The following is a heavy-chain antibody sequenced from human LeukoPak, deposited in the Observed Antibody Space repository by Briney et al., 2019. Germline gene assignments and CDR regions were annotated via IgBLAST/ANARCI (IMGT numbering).Heavy chain of an antibody. J-gene: IGHJ4*02. D-gene: IGHD3-10*01. CDR1: GYIFTGYY. Sequence: GASVKVSCKASGYIFTGYYMHWVRQAPGQGLEWMGWINPNSGGTNYAQKFQGRVTMTRDTSISTAYMELSRLRSDDTAVYYCARRDGLGSYYNKNFDYWGQGTLVTVSS. CDR2: INPNSGGT. V-gene: IGHV1-2*02. CDR3: ARRDGLGSYYNKNFDY.